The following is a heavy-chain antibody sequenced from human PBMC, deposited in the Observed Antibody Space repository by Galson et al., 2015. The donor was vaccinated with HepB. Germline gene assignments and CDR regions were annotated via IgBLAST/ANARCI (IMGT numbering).Heavy chain of an antibody. CDR3: TSRLRPGLYDFWSGYTNRSYYYYMDV. CDR2: IRSKANSYAT. Sequence: SLRLSCAASGFTFSGSAMHWVRQASGKGLEWVGRIRSKANSYATAYAASVKGRFTISRDDSKNTAYLQMNSLKTEDTAVYYCTSRLRPGLYDFWSGYTNRSYYYYMDVWG. D-gene: IGHD3-3*01. V-gene: IGHV3-73*01. J-gene: IGHJ6*03. CDR1: GFTFSGSA.